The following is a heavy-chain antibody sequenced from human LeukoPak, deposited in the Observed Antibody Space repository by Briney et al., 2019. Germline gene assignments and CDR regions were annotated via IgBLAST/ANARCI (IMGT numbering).Heavy chain of an antibody. CDR1: GGSISSYY. CDR2: ISNSGGST. CDR3: ANEEDPD. V-gene: IGHV3-23*01. J-gene: IGHJ4*02. Sequence: ETLSLTCTVSGGSISSYYWSWVRQAPGKGLEWVSSISNSGGSTYYADSVKGRFTISRDNSKNTLYLQMNSLRAEDTAVYYCANEEDPDWGQGTLVTVSS.